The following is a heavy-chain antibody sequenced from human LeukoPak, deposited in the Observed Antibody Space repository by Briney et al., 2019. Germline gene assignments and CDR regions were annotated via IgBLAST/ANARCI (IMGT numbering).Heavy chain of an antibody. V-gene: IGHV1-24*01. CDR3: AAVEYLRTAAIPFDY. Sequence: PMASVKVSCKVSGYTLTELSMHWVRQAPGKGLEWMGGFDPEDGETIYAQKFQGRVTMTEDTSTDTAYMELSSLRSEDTAVYYCAAVEYLRTAAIPFDYWGQGTLVTVSS. J-gene: IGHJ4*02. CDR2: FDPEDGET. D-gene: IGHD2-2*01. CDR1: GYTLTELS.